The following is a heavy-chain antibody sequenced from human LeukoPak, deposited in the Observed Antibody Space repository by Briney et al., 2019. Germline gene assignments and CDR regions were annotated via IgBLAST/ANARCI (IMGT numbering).Heavy chain of an antibody. D-gene: IGHD4-17*01. J-gene: IGHJ4*02. Sequence: SETLSLTCTVSGGSISSGGYYWSWIRQHPGKGLEWIGYIYYSGSTYYNPSLKSRVTISVDTSKNQFSLKLSSVTAADTAVYYCARTVTTGGGFDYWGQGTLVTVSS. CDR3: ARTVTTGGGFDY. CDR1: GGSISSGGYY. V-gene: IGHV4-31*03. CDR2: IYYSGST.